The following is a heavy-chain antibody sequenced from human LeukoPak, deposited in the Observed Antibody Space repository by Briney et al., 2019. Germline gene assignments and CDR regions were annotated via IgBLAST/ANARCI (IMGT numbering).Heavy chain of an antibody. CDR2: INQNGNEK. V-gene: IGHV3-7*01. CDR3: VLGYSYGYLFDY. D-gene: IGHD5-18*01. Sequence: GGSLRLSCAASGFTFSGSWMGWVRQAPGKGLEWVAIINQNGNEKYYVDSVKGRSTISRDNTKNSLFFQMNSLRAEDTAVYFCVLGYSYGYLFDYWGQRTLVTVSS. J-gene: IGHJ4*02. CDR1: GFTFSGSW.